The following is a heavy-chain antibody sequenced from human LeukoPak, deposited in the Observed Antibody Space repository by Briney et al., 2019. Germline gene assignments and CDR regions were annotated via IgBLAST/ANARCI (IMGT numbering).Heavy chain of an antibody. V-gene: IGHV3-23*01. D-gene: IGHD4-17*01. CDR2: ITGSGRKT. J-gene: IGHJ4*02. CDR3: AKITKATTPNY. CDR1: GLTFSNYA. Sequence: GGSLRLSCAASGLTFSNYAMNWVRQASGRGLGWVSGITGSGRKTYYADSVKGRFSISRDNSKNTVYLQMSDLRAEDTAVYYCAKITKATTPNYWGQGTLVTVSS.